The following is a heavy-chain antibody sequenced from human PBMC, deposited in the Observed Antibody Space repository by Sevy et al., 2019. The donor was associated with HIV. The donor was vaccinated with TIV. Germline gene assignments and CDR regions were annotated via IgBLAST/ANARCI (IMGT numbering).Heavy chain of an antibody. J-gene: IGHJ5*02. V-gene: IGHV3-11*06. CDR1: GFTFSDYY. CDR2: ISSSSSYT. Sequence: GGSLRLSCAASGFTFSDYYMSWIRQAPGKGLEWVSYISSSSSYTNYADSVKGRFTISRDNAKNSLYLQMNSLRAEDMAVYYCARDYGDYIGGSYRLNWFDPWGQGTLVTVSS. CDR3: ARDYGDYIGGSYRLNWFDP. D-gene: IGHD3-16*02.